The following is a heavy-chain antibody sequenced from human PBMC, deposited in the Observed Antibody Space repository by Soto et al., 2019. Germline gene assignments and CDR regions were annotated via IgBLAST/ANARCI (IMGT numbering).Heavy chain of an antibody. Sequence: QVQLVESGGGVVQPGRSLRLSCAASGFTFSSYAMHWVRQAPGKGLEWVAVISYDGSNKYYADSVKGRFTISRDNSKNTLYLQMNSLRAEDTAVYYCAIDQEQLDLDYWGQGPLVTVSS. V-gene: IGHV3-30-3*01. CDR3: AIDQEQLDLDY. J-gene: IGHJ4*02. CDR1: GFTFSSYA. D-gene: IGHD6-13*01. CDR2: ISYDGSNK.